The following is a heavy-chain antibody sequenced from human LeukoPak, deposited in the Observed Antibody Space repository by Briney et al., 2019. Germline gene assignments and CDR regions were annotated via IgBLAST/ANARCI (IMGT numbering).Heavy chain of an antibody. CDR2: IKQDGSEK. J-gene: IGHJ4*02. D-gene: IGHD6-13*01. V-gene: IGHV3-7*01. Sequence: GGSLRLSCAASGFTFSSYWMSWVRQAPEKGREWVANIKQDGSEKYYVDSVKGRFTISRDNAKNSLYLQMNSLRAEDTAVYYCTRIAAAGFDCWGQGTLVTVSS. CDR3: TRIAAAGFDC. CDR1: GFTFSSYW.